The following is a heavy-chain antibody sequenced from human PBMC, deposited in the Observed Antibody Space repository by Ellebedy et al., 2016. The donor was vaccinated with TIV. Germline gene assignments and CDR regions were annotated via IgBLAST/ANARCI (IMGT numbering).Heavy chain of an antibody. CDR1: GFTFSSYA. V-gene: IGHV3-23*01. D-gene: IGHD3-9*01. CDR3: ARDRSAYFDWFSYYYYYGMDV. CDR2: ISGSGGST. J-gene: IGHJ6*02. Sequence: GGSLRLSXAASGFTFSSYAMSWVRQAPGKGLEWVSAISGSGGSTYYADSVKGRFTISRDNSKNTLYLQMNSLRAEDTAVYYCARDRSAYFDWFSYYYYYGMDVWGQGTTVTVSS.